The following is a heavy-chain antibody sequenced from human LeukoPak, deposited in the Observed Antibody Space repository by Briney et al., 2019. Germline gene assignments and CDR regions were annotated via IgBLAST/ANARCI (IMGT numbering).Heavy chain of an antibody. J-gene: IGHJ3*02. CDR1: GYSFTSYW. CDR2: IYPGDSDT. Sequence: GESLKISCKGSGYSFTSYWIGWVRQMPGKGLEWMGIIYPGDSDTRYSPPFQGQVTISADKSISTAYLQWSSLKASDTAMYYCARQWSSGPAAIPDAFDIWGQGTMVTVSS. D-gene: IGHD2-2*01. V-gene: IGHV5-51*01. CDR3: ARQWSSGPAAIPDAFDI.